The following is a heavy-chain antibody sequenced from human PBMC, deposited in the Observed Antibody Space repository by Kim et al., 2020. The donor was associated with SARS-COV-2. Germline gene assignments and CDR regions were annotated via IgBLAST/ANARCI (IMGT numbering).Heavy chain of an antibody. CDR3: ARHGGMCLTVVTPSFDR. V-gene: IGHV4-39*01. Sequence: SETLSLTCTVSGGSISSSSYYWGWIRQPPGKGLEWIGSIYYSGSTYYNPSLKRRVTISVDTSKNQFPLKLSTVTAADTAMYCCARHGGMCLTVVTPSFDRWGQGTLVTVSS. J-gene: IGHJ4*02. CDR1: GGSISSSSYY. D-gene: IGHD2-21*02. CDR2: IYYSGST.